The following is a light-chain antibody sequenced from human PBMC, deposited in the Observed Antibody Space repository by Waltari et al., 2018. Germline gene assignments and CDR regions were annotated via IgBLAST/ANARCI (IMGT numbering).Light chain of an antibody. CDR2: NKSDSGK. V-gene: IGLV5-45*01. CDR3: MSWRSGASE. J-gene: IGLJ2*01. Sequence: PVSRPNCLRRNKSDSGKQQGSGVPSLFSGSKDASANAGILLISVLQSEDEADYYCMSWRSGASEFGGGTKLTVL.